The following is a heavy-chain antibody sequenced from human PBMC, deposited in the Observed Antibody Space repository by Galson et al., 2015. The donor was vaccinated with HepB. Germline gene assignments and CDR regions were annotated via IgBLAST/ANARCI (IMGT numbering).Heavy chain of an antibody. V-gene: IGHV4-30-2*03. CDR2: VYNTGSV. D-gene: IGHD3-16*01. CDR1: GFTFSSYA. CDR3: ARRGANRSEILDY. Sequence: LRLSCAASGFTFSSYAMSWVRQPPGKGLERIGSVYNTGSVFHNPSLKSRVTISVDTSKNQFPLMLSSVTAADTAVYFCARRGANRSEILDYWGQGTLVTVSS. J-gene: IGHJ4*02.